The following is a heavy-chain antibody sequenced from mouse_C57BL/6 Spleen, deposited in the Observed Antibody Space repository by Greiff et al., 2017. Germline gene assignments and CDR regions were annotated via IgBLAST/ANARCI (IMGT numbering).Heavy chain of an antibody. D-gene: IGHD3-2*02. CDR2: ISYSGST. V-gene: IGHV3-1*01. J-gene: IGHJ2*01. CDR1: GYSITSGYD. CDR3: AREDSSGSFDY. Sequence: ESGPGMVKPSQSLSLTCTVTGYSITSGYDWHWIRHFPGNKLEWMGYISYSGSTNYNPSLKSRISITHDTSKNHFFLKLNSVTTEDTATYYCAREDSSGSFDYWGQGTTLTVSS.